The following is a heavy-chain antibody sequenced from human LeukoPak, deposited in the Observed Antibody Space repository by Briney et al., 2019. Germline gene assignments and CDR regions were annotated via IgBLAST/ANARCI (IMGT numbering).Heavy chain of an antibody. Sequence: ASVKVSCKASGYTFTSYGISWVRQAPGQGLEWMGWISAYNGNTNYAQKLQGRVTMTTDTSTSTAYMELRSLRSDDTAVYYCARDLYGSGPNHFDYWGPGTLVTVSS. CDR2: ISAYNGNT. D-gene: IGHD3-10*01. V-gene: IGHV1-18*01. CDR1: GYTFTSYG. CDR3: ARDLYGSGPNHFDY. J-gene: IGHJ4*02.